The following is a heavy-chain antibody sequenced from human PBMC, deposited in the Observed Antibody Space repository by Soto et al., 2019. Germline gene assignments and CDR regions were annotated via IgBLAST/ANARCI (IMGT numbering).Heavy chain of an antibody. V-gene: IGHV3-33*01. D-gene: IGHD6-6*01. CDR1: GFTFSSYG. J-gene: IGHJ4*02. CDR2: IWYDGSNK. CDR3: ARSIRGSSIAAPLDY. Sequence: GGSLRLSCAASGFTFSSYGMHWVRQAPGKGLEWVAVIWYDGSNKYYADSVKGRFTISRDNSKNTLYLQMNSLRAEDTAVYYCARSIRGSSIAAPLDYWGQGTLVTVSS.